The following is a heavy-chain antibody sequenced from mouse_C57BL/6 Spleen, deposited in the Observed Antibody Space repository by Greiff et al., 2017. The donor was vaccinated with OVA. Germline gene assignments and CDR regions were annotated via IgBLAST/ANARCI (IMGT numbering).Heavy chain of an antibody. Sequence: QVQLKQPGAELVKPGASVNLSCKASGYTFTSYWMHWVKQRPGRGLEWIGRIDPNSGGTKYNEKFKSKATLTVDKPSSTAYMQLSSLTSEDSAVYYCARGPYYYFDYWGQGTTLTVSS. J-gene: IGHJ2*01. D-gene: IGHD1-1*01. V-gene: IGHV1-72*01. CDR3: ARGPYYYFDY. CDR1: GYTFTSYW. CDR2: IDPNSGGT.